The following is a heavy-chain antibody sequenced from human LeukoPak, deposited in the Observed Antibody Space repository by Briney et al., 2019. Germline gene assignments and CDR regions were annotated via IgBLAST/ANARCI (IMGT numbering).Heavy chain of an antibody. V-gene: IGHV1-69*01. Sequence: SVKVSCKASGGTFSSYAISWVRQAPGQGLEWMGGIIPIFGTANYAQKFQGRVTITADESTSTAYMELSSLRSEDTAVYYCARDGESTVVMFDYWGQGTLVTVSS. CDR2: IIPIFGTA. D-gene: IGHD4-23*01. CDR1: GGTFSSYA. CDR3: ARDGESTVVMFDY. J-gene: IGHJ4*02.